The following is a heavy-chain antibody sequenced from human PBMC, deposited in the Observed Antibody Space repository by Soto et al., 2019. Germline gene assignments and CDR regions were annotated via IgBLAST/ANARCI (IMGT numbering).Heavy chain of an antibody. D-gene: IGHD1-1*01. CDR3: ARHPNDEYDAMDV. CDR1: GYSFTNYW. V-gene: IGHV5-51*01. Sequence: PGESLKISCKGSGYSFTNYWIGWVRQVPGKGLEWMGIIYPGDSDSRYSPSFQGQVTISADKSISTAYLQWSSLKASDTAMYYCARHPNDEYDAMDVWGQGTTVTVSS. CDR2: IYPGDSDS. J-gene: IGHJ6*02.